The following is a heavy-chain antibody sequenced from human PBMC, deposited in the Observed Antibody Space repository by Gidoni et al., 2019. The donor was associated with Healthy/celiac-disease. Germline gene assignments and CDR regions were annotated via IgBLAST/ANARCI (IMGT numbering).Heavy chain of an antibody. D-gene: IGHD2-2*01. CDR3: ARPVYCSSTSCYQESGWFDP. V-gene: IGHV4-39*01. J-gene: IGHJ5*02. CDR2: IHYSGST. CDR1: CGSISSSRYY. Sequence: QLQLQESGPGLVQPSETLSLTCTVSCGSISSSRYYWGWIRPPPGKGLEWIGSIHYSGSTDYTPSLKRRVTISVDTSKNQFSLKRSSVTAADTAVYYCARPVYCSSTSCYQESGWFDPWGQGTLVTVSS.